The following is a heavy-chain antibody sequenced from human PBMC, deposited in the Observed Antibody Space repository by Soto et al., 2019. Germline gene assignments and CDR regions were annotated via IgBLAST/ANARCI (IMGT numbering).Heavy chain of an antibody. V-gene: IGHV3-30*18. CDR1: GFTYSTYT. Sequence: GGSLRLSCAASGFTYSTYTMHWVRQAPGKGLEWVAVISYDGSNKYYADSVKGRFTISRDNSKNTLYLQMNSLRAEDTAVYYSAKELSSSLDYWGQGTLVTVSS. CDR2: ISYDGSNK. J-gene: IGHJ4*02. CDR3: AKELSSSLDY.